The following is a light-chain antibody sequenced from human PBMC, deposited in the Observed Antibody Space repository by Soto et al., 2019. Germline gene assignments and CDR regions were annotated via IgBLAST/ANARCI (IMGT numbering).Light chain of an antibody. J-gene: IGLJ3*02. Sequence: QSALTQPASVSGSPGESITISCSGTTSDVGGHNFVSWFQQHPGKAPKMMIYAVDQRPSGVSIRFSGSKSGNTASLTISGLQTDDEADYYCSSYTRSSIGVFGGGTKVTVL. V-gene: IGLV2-14*01. CDR3: SSYTRSSIGV. CDR1: TSDVGGHNF. CDR2: AVD.